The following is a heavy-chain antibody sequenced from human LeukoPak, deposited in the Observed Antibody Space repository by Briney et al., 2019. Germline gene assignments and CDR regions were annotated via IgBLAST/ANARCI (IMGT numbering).Heavy chain of an antibody. D-gene: IGHD2-2*01. J-gene: IGHJ6*04. Sequence: LTLLCATYAPTFSSYCMSCIHQPTGQPLDQLANIKQDGSQNYYVDSVKGRFTISRDNAKNSLYLQMNSLRAEDTAVYYCARDLVVVPAAHYYYYYGMDVGGKGTTVTVSS. CDR1: APTFSSYC. CDR2: IKQDGSQN. V-gene: IGHV3-7*03. CDR3: ARDLVVVPAAHYYYYYGMDV.